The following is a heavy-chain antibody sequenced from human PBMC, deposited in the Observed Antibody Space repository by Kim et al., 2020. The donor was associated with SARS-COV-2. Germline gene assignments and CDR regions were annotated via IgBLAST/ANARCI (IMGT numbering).Heavy chain of an antibody. Sequence: KGRFTISRDDSKNTVYLQMNSLKTEDTAVYYCATGLYYYDSSGYPNDDFDIWGQGTMVTVSS. J-gene: IGHJ3*02. CDR3: ATGLYYYDSSGYPNDDFDI. D-gene: IGHD3-22*01. V-gene: IGHV3-15*01.